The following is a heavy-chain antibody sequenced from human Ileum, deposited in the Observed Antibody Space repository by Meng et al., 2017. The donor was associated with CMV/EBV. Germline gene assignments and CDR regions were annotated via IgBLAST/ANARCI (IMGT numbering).Heavy chain of an antibody. J-gene: IGHJ4*02. CDR1: GGSLIGTNR. V-gene: IGHV4-4*02. CDR2: IFHSGAS. CDR3: ADPPAGL. Sequence: QMQLQESGPVLVRPSGTLSLTCVVSGGSLIGTNRWNWVRQPPGGGLEWIGEIFHSGASNYNPSLKSRATISIDNSKNQFSLRLTSVTVADTAVYFCADPPAGLWGQGVLVTVSS. D-gene: IGHD3-16*01.